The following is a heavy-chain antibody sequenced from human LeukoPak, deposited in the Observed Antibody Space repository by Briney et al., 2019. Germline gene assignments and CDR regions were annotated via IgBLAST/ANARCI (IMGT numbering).Heavy chain of an antibody. CDR2: ISSSSSYI. D-gene: IGHD5-12*01. Sequence: GGSLRLSCAASGFTFSSYSMNWVRQAPGKGLEWVSSISSSSSYIYYADSVKGRFTISRDNAKNSLYLQMNSLRAEDTAVYYCAKDQNRGYPYYWGQGTLVTVSS. CDR3: AKDQNRGYPYY. V-gene: IGHV3-21*01. J-gene: IGHJ4*02. CDR1: GFTFSSYS.